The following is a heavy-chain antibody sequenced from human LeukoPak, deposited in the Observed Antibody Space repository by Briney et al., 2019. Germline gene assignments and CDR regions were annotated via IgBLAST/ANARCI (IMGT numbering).Heavy chain of an antibody. D-gene: IGHD2/OR15-2a*01. CDR3: VKMGGDSPNY. CDR1: GFSFRSYA. V-gene: IGHV3-23*01. CDR2: ITMSGADT. Sequence: GGSLRLSCAASGFSFRSYAMTWVRQAPGKGLEWVSTITMSGADTHYADSVRGQSTISRDNSKNTLWLQINSLRAEDTAVYYCVKMGGDSPNYWGQGTLVTVSS. J-gene: IGHJ4*02.